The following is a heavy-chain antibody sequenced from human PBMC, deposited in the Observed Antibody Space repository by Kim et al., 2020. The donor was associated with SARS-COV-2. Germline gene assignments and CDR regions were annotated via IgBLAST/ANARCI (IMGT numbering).Heavy chain of an antibody. CDR2: IYSGGST. CDR3: ARDQNEWFGELGAFDI. J-gene: IGHJ3*02. V-gene: IGHV3-53*01. Sequence: GGSLRLSCAASGFTVSSNYMSWVRQAPGKGLEWVSVIYSGGSTYYADSVKGRFTISRDNSKNTLYLQMNSLRAEDTAVYYCARDQNEWFGELGAFDIWGQGTMVTVSS. CDR1: GFTVSSNY. D-gene: IGHD3-10*01.